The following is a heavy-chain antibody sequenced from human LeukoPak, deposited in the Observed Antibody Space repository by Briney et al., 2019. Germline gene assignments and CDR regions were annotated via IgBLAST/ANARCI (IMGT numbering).Heavy chain of an antibody. CDR2: ISGYNGNT. CDR3: ARHGGITVFGEAQPGGAFDI. J-gene: IGHJ3*02. D-gene: IGHD3-3*01. V-gene: IGHV1-18*01. CDR1: GYTFTSYG. Sequence: ASVKVSCKASGYTFTSYGISWVRQAPGQGLEWMGWISGYNGNTNYAQKLQGRFTMTTDTYTSTAYMELRSLRSDDTAVYYCARHGGITVFGEAQPGGAFDIWGQGTMVTVSS.